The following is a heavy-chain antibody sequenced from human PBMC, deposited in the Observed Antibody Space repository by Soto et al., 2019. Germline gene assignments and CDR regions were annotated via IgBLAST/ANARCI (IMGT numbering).Heavy chain of an antibody. CDR3: ARIPYNNSGTIFDY. Sequence: GGSLRLSCAVSGITVSSYYMSWVRQAAGKGLEWVSVIYAGTITYYADSVKGRFTIYRDNSKNTLNLEMNSLRVEDTAVYYCARIPYNNSGTIFDYWGQGTLVTVSS. CDR2: IYAGTIT. V-gene: IGHV3-53*01. D-gene: IGHD3-22*01. J-gene: IGHJ4*02. CDR1: GITVSSYY.